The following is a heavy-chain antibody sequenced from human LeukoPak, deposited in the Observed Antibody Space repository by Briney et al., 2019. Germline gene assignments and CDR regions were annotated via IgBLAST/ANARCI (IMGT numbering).Heavy chain of an antibody. D-gene: IGHD2-8*01. CDR1: GGTFNNYA. V-gene: IGHV1-69*05. Sequence: TVKVSCKASGGTFNNYAISWVRQAPGQGLEWMGGIIPIFGTPNYAQKFQGRVTITTDESTSTAYMEMRSLRSDDTAVYYCARVGSYCTNDICHDYWGQGTLVTVSS. CDR2: IIPIFGTP. J-gene: IGHJ4*02. CDR3: ARVGSYCTNDICHDY.